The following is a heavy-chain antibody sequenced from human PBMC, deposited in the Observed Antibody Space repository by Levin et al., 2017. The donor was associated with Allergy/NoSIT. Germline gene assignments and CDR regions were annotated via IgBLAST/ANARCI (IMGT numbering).Heavy chain of an antibody. Sequence: TGGSLRLSCAASGFTFSDYYMSWIRQAPGKGLEWVSYISSSGSTIYYADSVKGRFTISRDNAKNSLYLQMNSLRAEDTAVYYCARDLDSGSPKHWFDPWGQGTLVTVSS. CDR2: ISSSGSTI. CDR1: GFTFSDYY. V-gene: IGHV3-11*01. D-gene: IGHD1-26*01. J-gene: IGHJ5*02. CDR3: ARDLDSGSPKHWFDP.